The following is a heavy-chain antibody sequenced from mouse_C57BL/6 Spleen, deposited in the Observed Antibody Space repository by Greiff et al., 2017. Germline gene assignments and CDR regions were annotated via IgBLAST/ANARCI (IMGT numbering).Heavy chain of an antibody. CDR2: INPSNGGT. V-gene: IGHV1-53*01. D-gene: IGHD4-1*01. CDR1: GYTFTSYW. Sequence: QVQLQQPGTELVKPGASVKLSCKASGYTFTSYWMHWVKQRPGQGLEWIGNINPSNGGTNYNEQFKSKATLTVDKSSSTAYMQLSSLTSGDSAVYYCARGGTGRVYFDYWGQGTTLTVSS. CDR3: ARGGTGRVYFDY. J-gene: IGHJ2*01.